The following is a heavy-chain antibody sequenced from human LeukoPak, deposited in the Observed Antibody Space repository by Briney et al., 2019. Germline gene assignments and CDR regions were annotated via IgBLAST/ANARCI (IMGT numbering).Heavy chain of an antibody. J-gene: IGHJ5*02. CDR1: GFTFGSYW. D-gene: IGHD3-16*01. Sequence: GGSLRLSCAPSGFTFGSYWMHWVRQAPGKGLLWVSRINPDGSSTTYTDSVKGRFTVSRDNAKSTLWLQMNILRAEDTAVYYCARNLGGGRSSWGQGTLVTVSS. CDR3: ARNLGGGRSS. V-gene: IGHV3-74*01. CDR2: INPDGSST.